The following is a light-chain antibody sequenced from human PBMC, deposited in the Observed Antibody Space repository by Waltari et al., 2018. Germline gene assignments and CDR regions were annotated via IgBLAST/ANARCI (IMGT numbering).Light chain of an antibody. CDR2: DVS. Sequence: QSALTQPASVSGSPGQSITIPCPGTNTDVGGYNYVSWYQHHPGKAPKLMIYDVSNRPSGISYRFSGSKSGNTASLTISGLQAEDEADYYCTSYTTSSTPHVVFGGGTKLSVL. CDR3: TSYTTSSTPHVV. V-gene: IGLV2-14*03. CDR1: NTDVGGYNY. J-gene: IGLJ2*01.